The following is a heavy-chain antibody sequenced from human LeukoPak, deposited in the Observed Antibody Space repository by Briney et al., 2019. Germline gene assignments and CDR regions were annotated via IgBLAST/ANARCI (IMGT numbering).Heavy chain of an antibody. CDR1: GFTFSSYG. D-gene: IGHD6-19*01. V-gene: IGHV3-33*06. J-gene: IGHJ4*02. Sequence: GGSLRLSCAASGFTFSSYGMHWVRQAPGKGLEWVAVIWYDGSNKYYADSVKGRFTISRDNSKNTLYLQMNSLRAEDTAVYYCAKDGQWLDYYHYWGQGTLVTVSS. CDR3: AKDGQWLDYYHY. CDR2: IWYDGSNK.